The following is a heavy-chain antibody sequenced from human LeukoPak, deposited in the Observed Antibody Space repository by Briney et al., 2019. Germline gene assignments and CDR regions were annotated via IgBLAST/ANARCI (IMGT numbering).Heavy chain of an antibody. CDR1: GFTFGRYE. CDR2: MDPNSDTS. Sequence: ASVKVSCKASGFTFGRYEVNWVRQATGQGLEWLGWMDPNSDTSGYAQKFQGRVTMTRNTSINTAYMELCSLRSDDTAVYYCARVLSSSWYGGGYLDLWGRGTQVTVSS. V-gene: IGHV1-8*01. D-gene: IGHD6-13*01. CDR3: ARVLSSSWYGGGYLDL. J-gene: IGHJ2*01.